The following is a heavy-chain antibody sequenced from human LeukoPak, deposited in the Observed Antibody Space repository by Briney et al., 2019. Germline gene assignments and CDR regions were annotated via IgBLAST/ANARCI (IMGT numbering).Heavy chain of an antibody. Sequence: GGSLRLSCAASGFTFSSYAMSWVRQAPGKGLEWVSAISGSAGSTYYADSVKGRLTISRDNSKNTLYLQMNSLRAEDTAVYYCAKDKIAAAGYNFDYWGQGTLVTVSS. J-gene: IGHJ4*02. CDR1: GFTFSSYA. CDR3: AKDKIAAAGYNFDY. V-gene: IGHV3-23*01. D-gene: IGHD6-13*01. CDR2: ISGSAGST.